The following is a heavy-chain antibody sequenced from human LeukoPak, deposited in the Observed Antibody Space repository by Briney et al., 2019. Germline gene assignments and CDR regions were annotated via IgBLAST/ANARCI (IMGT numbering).Heavy chain of an antibody. CDR1: GGSISSSNR. CDR3: ARGLSTAAGWFDY. D-gene: IGHD6-13*01. Sequence: SETLSLTCAVSGGSISSSNRWSWVRQPPGKGLEWIGEIYHSGSTNYNPSLKSRVTISVDKSKNQFSLKLSSVTAADTAVYYCARGLSTAAGWFDYWGQGTLVTVSS. J-gene: IGHJ4*02. CDR2: IYHSGST. V-gene: IGHV4-4*02.